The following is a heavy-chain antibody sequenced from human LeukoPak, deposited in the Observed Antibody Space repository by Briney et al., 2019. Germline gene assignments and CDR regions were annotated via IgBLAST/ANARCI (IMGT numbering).Heavy chain of an antibody. CDR2: IIPIFGTA. D-gene: IGHD1-26*01. CDR3: ARSSSGSYPLGYYFDY. Sequence: SVNVSCKASGGTFSSYAISWVRQAPGQGLEWMGGIIPIFGTANYAQKFQGRVTITADESTSTAYMELSSLRSEDTAVYYCARSSSGSYPLGYYFDYWGQGTLVTVSS. V-gene: IGHV1-69*13. CDR1: GGTFSSYA. J-gene: IGHJ4*02.